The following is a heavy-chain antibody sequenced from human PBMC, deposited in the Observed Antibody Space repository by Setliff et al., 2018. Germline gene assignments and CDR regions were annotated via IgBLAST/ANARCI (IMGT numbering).Heavy chain of an antibody. CDR2: ISSSGDYI. J-gene: IGHJ4*02. CDR3: ARSPSGSGWYDFDY. D-gene: IGHD6-19*01. V-gene: IGHV3-21*01. Sequence: GGSLRLSCAASGFTFSSYNINWVRQAPGKGLEWVSSISSSGDYIYYADSMKGRFTISRDNAKNSLYLQMNSLRAEDTAVYYCARSPSGSGWYDFDYWGQGTLVTVSS. CDR1: GFTFSSYN.